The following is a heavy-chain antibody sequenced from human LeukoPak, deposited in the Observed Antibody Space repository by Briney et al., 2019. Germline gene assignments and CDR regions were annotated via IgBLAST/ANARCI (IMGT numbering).Heavy chain of an antibody. V-gene: IGHV1-46*01. CDR2: INPSGGST. CDR1: GYTFTSYY. CDR3: ARALDSSGYYGYIDY. Sequence: VASVKVSCKASGYTFTSYYMHWVRQAPGQGLEWMGIINPSGGSTSYAQKFQGRVTITADESTSTAYMELSSLRSEDTAVYYCARALDSSGYYGYIDYWGQGTLVTVSS. D-gene: IGHD3-22*01. J-gene: IGHJ4*02.